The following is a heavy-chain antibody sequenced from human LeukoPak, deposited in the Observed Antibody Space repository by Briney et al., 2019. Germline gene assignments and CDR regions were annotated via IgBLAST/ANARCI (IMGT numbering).Heavy chain of an antibody. CDR1: GFTFSTYS. CDR3: VRVAPGTGSLDF. Sequence: PGGSLRLSCAASGFTFSTYSMNWVRQAPGKGLEWVSSISSSSSYMFYADSAKGRFTISRDNAKNSLYLQVNSLRAEDTAVYYCVRVAPGTGSLDFWGQGALVTVSS. CDR2: ISSSSSYM. J-gene: IGHJ4*02. V-gene: IGHV3-21*01. D-gene: IGHD1-1*01.